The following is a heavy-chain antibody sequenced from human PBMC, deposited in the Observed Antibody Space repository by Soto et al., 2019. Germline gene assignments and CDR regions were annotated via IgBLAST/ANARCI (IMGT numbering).Heavy chain of an antibody. CDR1: GYTFTSFG. D-gene: IGHD2-15*01. V-gene: IGHV1-18*01. CDR3: AIDHRGGTDAFDI. Sequence: QVQLVQSGAEVKKPGASVKVSCKASGYTFTSFGISWVRQAPGQGLEWMGWISAYNGNTNYAENLQGRVTMTTDTATSTAYMELSSLRSDDTAVYYCAIDHRGGTDAFDIWGQGTMVTVSS. CDR2: ISAYNGNT. J-gene: IGHJ3*02.